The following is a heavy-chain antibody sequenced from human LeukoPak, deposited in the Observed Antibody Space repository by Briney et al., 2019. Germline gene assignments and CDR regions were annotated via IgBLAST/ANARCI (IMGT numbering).Heavy chain of an antibody. Sequence: GGSLRLSCAASGFTFSSYSMNWVRQAPGKGLEWVSYISSSSSTIYYADSVKGRFTISRDNAKNSLYLQMNSLRAEDTAVYYCARATQEYYDFWSGYYLRFDYWGQGTLVTVSS. V-gene: IGHV3-48*01. CDR1: GFTFSSYS. CDR3: ARATQEYYDFWSGYYLRFDY. CDR2: ISSSSSTI. J-gene: IGHJ4*02. D-gene: IGHD3-3*01.